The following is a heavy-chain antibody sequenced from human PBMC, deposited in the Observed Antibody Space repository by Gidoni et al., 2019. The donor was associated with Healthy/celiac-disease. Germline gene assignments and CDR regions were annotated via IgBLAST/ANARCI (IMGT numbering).Heavy chain of an antibody. Sequence: DGDTSIYYSGSTYYNPSLKSRVTISVDTSKNQFSLKLSSVTAADTAVYYCARPRRNYYDSSDNTGAFDIWGQGTMVTVPS. J-gene: IGHJ3*02. CDR3: ARPRRNYYDSSDNTGAFDI. D-gene: IGHD3-22*01. V-gene: IGHV4-39*01. CDR2: IYYSGST.